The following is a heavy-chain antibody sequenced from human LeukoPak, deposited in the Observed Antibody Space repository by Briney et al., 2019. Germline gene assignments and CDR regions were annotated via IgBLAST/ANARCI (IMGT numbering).Heavy chain of an antibody. J-gene: IGHJ4*02. D-gene: IGHD1-14*01. CDR3: ARLGVAGTPPH. CDR2: INHRGRT. CDR1: GGSFSGYY. Sequence: KPSETLSLTCAVYGGSFSGYYWSWIRQPPGKGLEWIGEINHRGRTNYNPSLKSRVTISVDTSKNQFSLRLSSVTAADTAVYYGARLGVAGTPPHWGQGTLVTVSS. V-gene: IGHV4-34*01.